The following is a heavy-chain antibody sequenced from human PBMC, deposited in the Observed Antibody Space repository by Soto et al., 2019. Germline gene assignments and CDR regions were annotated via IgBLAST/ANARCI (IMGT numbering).Heavy chain of an antibody. J-gene: IGHJ5*02. CDR1: GACMGSVGY. CDR3: ARSGVTGIVIASDWFDR. D-gene: IGHD2-21*02. V-gene: IGHV4-31*03. Sequence: AQSVISNDSGACMGSVGYVSRIRQFPGRGLEWIGCVSSSGGTYYNPALNNRISLSLDTSQNQFSLKLLSVTASDTAIYYCARSGVTGIVIASDWFDRWGQGTLVIGSS. CDR2: VSSSGGT.